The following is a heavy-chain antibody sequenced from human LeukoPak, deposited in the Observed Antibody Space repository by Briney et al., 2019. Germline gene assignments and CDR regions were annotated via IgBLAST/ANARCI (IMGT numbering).Heavy chain of an antibody. CDR1: GYTFTGYY. CDR3: ARGIMATNWIYYYYFYMDV. J-gene: IGHJ6*03. CDR2: INPNSGGT. D-gene: IGHD5-12*01. Sequence: GASVKVSCKASGYTFTGYYMHWVRQAPGQGLEWMGWINPNSGGTNSAQKFQGRVTMTRDTSVSTAYMVLSRLRSDDTAVYYCARGIMATNWIYYYYFYMDVWGKGTTVTISS. V-gene: IGHV1-2*02.